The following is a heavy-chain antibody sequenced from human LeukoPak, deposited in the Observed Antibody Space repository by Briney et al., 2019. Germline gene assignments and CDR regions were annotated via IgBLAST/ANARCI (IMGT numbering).Heavy chain of an antibody. J-gene: IGHJ3*02. CDR3: ARVETTVDAFDI. CDR1: GFTFSSYE. V-gene: IGHV3-48*03. Sequence: GGSLRLSCAASGFTFSSYEMNWVRQAPGKGLEWVSYISSSGSTIYYADSVKGRFTISRDNAKNSLYLQMNSLRAEDTAVYYCARVETTVDAFDIWGQGTMVTVSS. D-gene: IGHD4-17*01. CDR2: ISSSGSTI.